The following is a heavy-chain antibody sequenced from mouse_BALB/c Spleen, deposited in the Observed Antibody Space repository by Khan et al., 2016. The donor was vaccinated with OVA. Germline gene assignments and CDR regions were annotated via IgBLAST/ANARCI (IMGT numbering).Heavy chain of an antibody. J-gene: IGHJ3*01. CDR2: INYSGNT. D-gene: IGHD2-4*01. CDR3: ARKDYYEYDPFPY. Sequence: VQLKQSGPGLVKPSQSLSLTCTVTGYSITSEYAWNWIRQFPGNKLEWMGYINYSGNTRFNPSLKSRTSITRDTPKNQFFLQLNSVTNEDTATYYFARKDYYEYDPFPYWGQGTLVTVSA. CDR1: GYSITSEYA. V-gene: IGHV3-2*02.